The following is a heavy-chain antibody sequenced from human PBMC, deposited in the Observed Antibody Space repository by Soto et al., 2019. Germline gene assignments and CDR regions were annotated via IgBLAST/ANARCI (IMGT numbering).Heavy chain of an antibody. Sequence: QVQLVQSGAEVKKPGSSVKVSCKASGGTFSSYTISWVRQAPGQGLEWMGRIIPILGIANYAQKFQGRVTITADKSTSTAYMELSILRSEDTAVYYCASQDYDFGSYWGQGTLVTVSS. CDR3: ASQDYDFGSY. CDR1: GGTFSSYT. D-gene: IGHD3-3*01. J-gene: IGHJ4*02. V-gene: IGHV1-69*02. CDR2: IIPILGIA.